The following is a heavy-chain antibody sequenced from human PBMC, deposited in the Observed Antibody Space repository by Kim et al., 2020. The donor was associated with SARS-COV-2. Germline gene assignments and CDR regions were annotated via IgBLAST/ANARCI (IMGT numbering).Heavy chain of an antibody. J-gene: IGHJ4*02. CDR2: T. V-gene: IGHV4-4*02. D-gene: IGHD1-7*01. CDR3: ARGRGTTSFDY. Sequence: TNYNPSRKSRVTISVDKSKNQFSLKLSAVTAADTAVYYCARGRGTTSFDYWGQGTLVTVSS.